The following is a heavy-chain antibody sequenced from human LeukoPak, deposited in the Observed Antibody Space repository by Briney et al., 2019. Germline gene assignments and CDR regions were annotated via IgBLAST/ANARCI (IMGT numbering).Heavy chain of an antibody. CDR3: ARAQIVVVPAAMTYVWFDP. Sequence: ASVKVSCKASGYTFTSYYMHWVRQAPGQGLEWMGIINPSGGSTSYAQKSQGRVTMTRDMSTSTVYMELSSLRSEDTAVYYCARAQIVVVPAAMTYVWFDPWGQGTLVTVSS. V-gene: IGHV1-46*01. CDR2: INPSGGST. CDR1: GYTFTSYY. D-gene: IGHD2-2*01. J-gene: IGHJ5*02.